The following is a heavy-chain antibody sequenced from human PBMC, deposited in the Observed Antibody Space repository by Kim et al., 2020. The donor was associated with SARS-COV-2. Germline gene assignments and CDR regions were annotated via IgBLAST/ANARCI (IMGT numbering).Heavy chain of an antibody. V-gene: IGHV4-34*01. CDR3: ARGTRQWLVRGPYYYYLDV. J-gene: IGHJ6*03. CDR2: INHSGST. CDR1: GGSFSGYY. Sequence: SETLSLTCAVYGGSFSGYYWSWIRQPPGKWLEWIGEINHSGSTNYNPSLKRRVTISVDTSKNQFSLKLSSVTAAATAVYYCARGTRQWLVRGPYYYYLDV. D-gene: IGHD6-19*01.